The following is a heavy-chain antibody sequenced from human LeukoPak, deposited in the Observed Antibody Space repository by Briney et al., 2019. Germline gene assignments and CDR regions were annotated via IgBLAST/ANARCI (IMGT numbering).Heavy chain of an antibody. CDR2: ISAYNGNT. J-gene: IGHJ5*02. Sequence: GASVKVSCKASGYTFTSYGISWVRQAPGQGLEWMGWISAYNGNTNYAQKLQGRVTMTTDTSTSTAYMELRSLRSDDTAVYYCARPIPRIAAAGTQGWFDPWGQGTLVTVSS. D-gene: IGHD6-13*01. V-gene: IGHV1-18*01. CDR3: ARPIPRIAAAGTQGWFDP. CDR1: GYTFTSYG.